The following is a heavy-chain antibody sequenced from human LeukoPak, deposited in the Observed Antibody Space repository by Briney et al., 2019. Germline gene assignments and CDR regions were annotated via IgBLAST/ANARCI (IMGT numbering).Heavy chain of an antibody. Sequence: GASVKVSCKASGYTLSGYYMHWVRQAPGQGLEWMGWISPNSGATNYAQKFQGRVTMTSDTSISTAYMELSRLRSDDTAVYYCARDGGGTAVTSDYWGQGTLVTVSS. CDR3: ARDGGGTAVTSDY. CDR2: ISPNSGAT. D-gene: IGHD4-17*01. V-gene: IGHV1-2*02. CDR1: GYTLSGYY. J-gene: IGHJ4*02.